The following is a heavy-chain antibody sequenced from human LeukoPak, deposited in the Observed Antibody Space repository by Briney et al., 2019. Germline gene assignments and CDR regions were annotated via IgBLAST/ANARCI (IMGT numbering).Heavy chain of an antibody. J-gene: IGHJ6*02. V-gene: IGHV3-74*03. D-gene: IGHD3-10*01. CDR3: ARDFRGVPSHGMDV. Sequence: GGSLRLSCAASGFTFSSSWMHWVRQAPGKGLVWVSRINTDGSSTTYADSVKGRFTISRDNAKNTLYLQMNSLRAEHTAVYYCARDFRGVPSHGMDVWGQGTTVTVSS. CDR1: GFTFSSSW. CDR2: INTDGSST.